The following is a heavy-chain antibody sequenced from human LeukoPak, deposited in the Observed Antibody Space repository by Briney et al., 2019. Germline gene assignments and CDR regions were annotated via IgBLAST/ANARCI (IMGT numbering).Heavy chain of an antibody. V-gene: IGHV3-23*01. CDR1: GFTFSSYA. J-gene: IGHJ4*02. Sequence: PGVSLRLSCAASGFTFSSYAMSWVRQAPGKGLEWVSAISGSGGSTYYADSVKGRFTISRDNSKNTLYLQMNSLRTEDTAVYYCARTLWTIFGVVDYWGQGTLVTVSS. CDR3: ARTLWTIFGVVDY. CDR2: ISGSGGST. D-gene: IGHD3-3*01.